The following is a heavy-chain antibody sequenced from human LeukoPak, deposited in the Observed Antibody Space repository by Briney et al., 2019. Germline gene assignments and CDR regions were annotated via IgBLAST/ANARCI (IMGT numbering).Heavy chain of an antibody. V-gene: IGHV3-30-3*01. Sequence: GGSLRLSCAASGFTFSSYAMHWVRQAPGKGLEWVAVISYDGSNKYYADSVKGRFTISRDNSKNTLYLQMNSLRAEDTAVYYCAKDEAAAGLYYYYYYMDVWGKGTTVTVSS. CDR3: AKDEAAAGLYYYYYYMDV. CDR2: ISYDGSNK. J-gene: IGHJ6*03. D-gene: IGHD6-13*01. CDR1: GFTFSSYA.